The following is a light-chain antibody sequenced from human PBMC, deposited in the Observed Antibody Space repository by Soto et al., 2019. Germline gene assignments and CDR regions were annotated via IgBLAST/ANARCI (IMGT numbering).Light chain of an antibody. V-gene: IGKV1D-16*01. Sequence: DIQMTQSPSSVSASVGDRVTITCRASQGISSWLAWYQQKPGRAPKLLIYVISTLQSGVPSRFSGSGSGTVFTLTISSLQPEDFATYYCQHYNSYSEFTFGPGTKVDIK. CDR1: QGISSW. CDR3: QHYNSYSEFT. J-gene: IGKJ3*01. CDR2: VIS.